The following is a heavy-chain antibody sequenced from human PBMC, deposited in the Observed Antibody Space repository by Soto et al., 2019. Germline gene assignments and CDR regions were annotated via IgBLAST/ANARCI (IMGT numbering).Heavy chain of an antibody. D-gene: IGHD2-15*01. CDR3: ARDRYDCSGGSCYPLPRTLGDYYGMDV. CDR1: GGTFSSYT. CDR2: IIPILGIA. V-gene: IGHV1-69*04. Sequence: ASVKVSCKASGGTFSSYTISWVRQAPGQGLEWMGRIIPILGIANYAQKFQGRVTITADKSTSTAYMELSSLRSEDTAVYYCARDRYDCSGGSCYPLPRTLGDYYGMDVWG. J-gene: IGHJ6*02.